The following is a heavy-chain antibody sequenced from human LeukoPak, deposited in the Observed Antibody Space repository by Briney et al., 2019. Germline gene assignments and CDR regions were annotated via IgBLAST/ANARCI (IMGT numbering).Heavy chain of an antibody. CDR2: ISSSGSTI. V-gene: IGHV3-11*04. CDR3: ASRVLWFGELPSKYNWFDP. CDR1: GFTFSDYY. Sequence: PGGSLRLSCAASGFTFSDYYMRWVRQAPGKGLEWVSYISSSGSTIYYADSVKGRFTISRDNAKNSLYLQMNSLRAEDTAVYYCASRVLWFGELPSKYNWFDPWGQGTLVTVSS. J-gene: IGHJ5*02. D-gene: IGHD3-10*01.